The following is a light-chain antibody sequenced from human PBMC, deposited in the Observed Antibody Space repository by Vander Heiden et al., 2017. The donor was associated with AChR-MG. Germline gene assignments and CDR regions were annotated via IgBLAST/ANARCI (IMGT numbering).Light chain of an antibody. J-gene: IGKJ3*01. CDR3: QQYDSALFT. CDR1: QGISNY. Sequence: DIQMTQSPSSLSASVGDTVTITCRASQGISNYLAWYQQKPGKVPKLLIYAASTLQSGVPSRFSGGGSGTDFTLTISSLQPEDVATYYRQQYDSALFTFGHGTKVDIK. CDR2: AAS. V-gene: IGKV1-27*01.